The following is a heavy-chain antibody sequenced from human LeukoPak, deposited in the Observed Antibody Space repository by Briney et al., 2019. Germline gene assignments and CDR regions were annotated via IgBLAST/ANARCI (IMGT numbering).Heavy chain of an antibody. V-gene: IGHV4-59*01. CDR1: GVSFSGYY. Sequence: SETLSLTCAVYGVSFSGYYWSWIRQPPGKGLEWIGYIYYSGSTNYNPSLKSRVTISVDTSKNQFSLKLSSVTAADTAVYYCARQHSSGWYYWYFDLWGRGTLVTVSS. J-gene: IGHJ2*01. CDR3: ARQHSSGWYYWYFDL. CDR2: IYYSGST. D-gene: IGHD6-19*01.